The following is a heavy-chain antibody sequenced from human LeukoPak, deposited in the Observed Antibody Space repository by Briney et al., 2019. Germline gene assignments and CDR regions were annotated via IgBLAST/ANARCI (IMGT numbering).Heavy chain of an antibody. CDR2: IYYSGST. J-gene: IGHJ4*02. V-gene: IGHV4-59*12. CDR3: ARADRGNGGSRHFDY. Sequence: SETLSLTCTVSGGSISSYYWSWIRQPPGKGLEWIGYIYYSGSTNYNPSLKSRVTMSVDTSKNQFSLKLSSVTAADTAVYYCARADRGNGGSRHFDYWGQGTLVIVSS. CDR1: GGSISSYY. D-gene: IGHD2-15*01.